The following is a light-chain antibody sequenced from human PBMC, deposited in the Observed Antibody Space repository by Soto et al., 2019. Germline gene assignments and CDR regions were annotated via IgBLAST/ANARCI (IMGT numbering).Light chain of an antibody. CDR1: QSVSSY. V-gene: IGKV3-11*01. CDR2: DAS. Sequence: EVVLTEYPATLSLSPGERVTLSCRASQSVSSYLAWYQQKPGQAPRLLIYDASNRATGIPARFSGSGSGTDFTLTIRSLEPEDFAVYYCQQRSNWPLTFGGGTKVEIK. CDR3: QQRSNWPLT. J-gene: IGKJ4*01.